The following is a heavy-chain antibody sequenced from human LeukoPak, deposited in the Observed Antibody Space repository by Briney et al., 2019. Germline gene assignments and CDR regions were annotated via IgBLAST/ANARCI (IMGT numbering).Heavy chain of an antibody. J-gene: IGHJ3*02. V-gene: IGHV4-39*07. CDR1: GCSISSSSYY. Sequence: SETLSLTCTVSGCSISSSSYYWGWLPQPPGKGLEWFGSIYCSESTYYNPSLRSRVTISVDTSKNQFSLKLRSLTAADTAVYYCARDRPPYYYDCSGYPVNDAFDIWGQGTMVTVSS. CDR3: ARDRPPYYYDCSGYPVNDAFDI. D-gene: IGHD3-22*01. CDR2: IYCSEST.